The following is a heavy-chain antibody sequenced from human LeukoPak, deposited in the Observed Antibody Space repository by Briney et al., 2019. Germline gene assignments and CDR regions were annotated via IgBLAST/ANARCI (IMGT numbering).Heavy chain of an antibody. Sequence: GGSLRLSCAASGFTFSSYWMNWVRQAPGKGLEYISYISSSASTIYYADSVKGRFTISRDNARNSVHLQMNSLRDEDTAVYYCVLGSPFDYWGQGTLVTVSS. D-gene: IGHD3-10*01. CDR3: VLGSPFDY. CDR2: ISSSASTI. J-gene: IGHJ4*02. CDR1: GFTFSSYW. V-gene: IGHV3-48*02.